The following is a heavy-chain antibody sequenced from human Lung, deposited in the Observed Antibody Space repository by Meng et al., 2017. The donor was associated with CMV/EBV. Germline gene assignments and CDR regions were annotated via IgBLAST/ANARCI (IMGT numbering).Heavy chain of an antibody. J-gene: IGHJ1*01. Sequence: GSLRLSCAVSGGSFSGFHWSWIRQPPGKGLEWIGEVNHSGGASYSPSLKNRVTISVDPSKNQFSLRLMSVTAADTAVYYCARLNNRITVFGVPITEGYFQHWGHGTXVTVSS. CDR1: GGSFSGFH. D-gene: IGHD3-3*01. CDR2: VNHSGGA. CDR3: ARLNNRITVFGVPITEGYFQH. V-gene: IGHV4-34*01.